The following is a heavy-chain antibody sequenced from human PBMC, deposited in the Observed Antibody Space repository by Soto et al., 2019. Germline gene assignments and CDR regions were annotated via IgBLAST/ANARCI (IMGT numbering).Heavy chain of an antibody. D-gene: IGHD2-15*01. CDR2: ISYDGSNK. J-gene: IGHJ4*02. Sequence: GGALRLSCAASGFTFSSYAMHWVRPAPGKGLEWVAVISYDGSNKYYADSVKGRFTISRDNSKNTLYLQMNSLRAEDTAVYYCARALWCSGGSCPPPFDYWGQGTLVTVSS. CDR1: GFTFSSYA. CDR3: ARALWCSGGSCPPPFDY. V-gene: IGHV3-30-3*01.